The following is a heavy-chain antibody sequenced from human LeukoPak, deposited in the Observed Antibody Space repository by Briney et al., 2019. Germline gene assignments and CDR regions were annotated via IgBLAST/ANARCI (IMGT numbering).Heavy chain of an antibody. J-gene: IGHJ3*02. Sequence: PGGSLRLSCAASGFTFSSYSMNWVRQAPGKGLEWVSSISSSSSYIYYADSVKGRFTISRDNGKNSLYLQMNSLRAEDTAVYYCASTPPPAYVWGSYRLDAFDIWGQGTMVTVSS. D-gene: IGHD3-16*02. CDR2: ISSSSSYI. CDR3: ASTPPPAYVWGSYRLDAFDI. CDR1: GFTFSSYS. V-gene: IGHV3-21*01.